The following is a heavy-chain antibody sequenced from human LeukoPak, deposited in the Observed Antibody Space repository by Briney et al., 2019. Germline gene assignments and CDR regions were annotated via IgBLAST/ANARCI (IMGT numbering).Heavy chain of an antibody. Sequence: GGSLKISRKGSGYSFITYWIAWVRQMPGKGLEWMWIIYPGDSDTRYSPSFQGQVTISADKSITTAYLQWSSLKASDTAMYYCARHHRGSYYSEYYFDYWGQGTLVTVSS. D-gene: IGHD1-26*01. CDR1: GYSFITYW. CDR2: IYPGDSDT. J-gene: IGHJ4*02. CDR3: ARHHRGSYYSEYYFDY. V-gene: IGHV5-51*01.